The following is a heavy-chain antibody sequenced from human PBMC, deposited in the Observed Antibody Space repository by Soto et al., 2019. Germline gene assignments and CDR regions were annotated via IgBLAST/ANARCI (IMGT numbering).Heavy chain of an antibody. Sequence: ASVKVSCKASGYTFTTYYMHWVRQAPGQGLEWMGIINPSGGSTSYAQKFQGRVTMTRDTSTSTVYMELSSLRSEDTAVYYCAGARTAVAGTFVYWGQGTLVTVSS. CDR3: AGARTAVAGTFVY. D-gene: IGHD6-19*01. V-gene: IGHV1-46*03. CDR1: GYTFTTYY. J-gene: IGHJ4*02. CDR2: INPSGGST.